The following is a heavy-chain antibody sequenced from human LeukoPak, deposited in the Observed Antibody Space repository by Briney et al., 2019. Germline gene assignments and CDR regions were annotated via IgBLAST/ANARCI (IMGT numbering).Heavy chain of an antibody. Sequence: GGSLRLSCAAYGFTFSNYGMHWVRQAPGKGLEWVAVISYDGSNKYYADSVKGRFTISRDNAKNSLYLQMNSLRAEDTAVYYCARYCSGGSCWDYWGQGTLVTVSS. CDR2: ISYDGSNK. D-gene: IGHD2-15*01. CDR1: GFTFSNYG. V-gene: IGHV3-30*12. CDR3: ARYCSGGSCWDY. J-gene: IGHJ4*02.